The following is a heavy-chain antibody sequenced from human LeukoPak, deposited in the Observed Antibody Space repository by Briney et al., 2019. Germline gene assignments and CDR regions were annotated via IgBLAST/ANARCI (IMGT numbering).Heavy chain of an antibody. Sequence: ASVNVSCKASGYTFIAYYMHWVRQAAGQGLEWMGWINPNSGGLNYTQKFQGRLSMTMDTSTRTAYMELSRLTSDDTAVYYCARVRGGMVRGVRYYFDYWGQGTLVTVSS. CDR2: INPNSGGL. D-gene: IGHD3-10*01. V-gene: IGHV1-2*02. CDR3: ARVRGGMVRGVRYYFDY. CDR1: GYTFIAYY. J-gene: IGHJ4*02.